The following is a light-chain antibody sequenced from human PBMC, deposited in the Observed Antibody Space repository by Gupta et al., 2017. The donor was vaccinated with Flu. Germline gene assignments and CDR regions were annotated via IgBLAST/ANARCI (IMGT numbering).Light chain of an antibody. CDR2: EDS. CDR1: NIESKS. CDR3: QAWDSDSDHWV. Sequence: SYVLTQTPSRSVAPGQTAAIACVGKNIESKSVHWYQQKPGQAPVLVVFEDSRRPSGFSERFSGSNSGTTATLTIGRVAVGDEADYYCQAWDSDSDHWVFGGGTKLTVL. V-gene: IGLV3-21*02. J-gene: IGLJ3*02.